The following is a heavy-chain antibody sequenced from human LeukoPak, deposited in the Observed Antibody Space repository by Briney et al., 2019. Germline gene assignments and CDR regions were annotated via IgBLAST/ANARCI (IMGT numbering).Heavy chain of an antibody. Sequence: GGSLRLSCTASGFTFRTYAMNWVRQAPGKGLEWLSGISGSGNGSYYADSVKGRFIISRDNSKNMVYLQMNSLTVEDTATYYCAKRTMSAFDSWGQGTLLIVSS. CDR1: GFTFRTYA. D-gene: IGHD5-24*01. V-gene: IGHV3-23*01. J-gene: IGHJ4*02. CDR3: AKRTMSAFDS. CDR2: ISGSGNGS.